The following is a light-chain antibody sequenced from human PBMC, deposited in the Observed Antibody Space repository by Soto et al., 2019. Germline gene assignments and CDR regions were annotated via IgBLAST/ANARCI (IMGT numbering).Light chain of an antibody. CDR1: QSILAY. CDR3: QQTYTTAFT. Sequence: IQMTQSPSSLSASVGGRVTITCRASQSILAYLNWYQVKLGKPPRLLIFSASNLQSGVPPRFNGSGSGTDFALTIGGVEPDDAATYYCQQTYTTAFTIGQGTNL. CDR2: SAS. V-gene: IGKV1-39*01. J-gene: IGKJ2*01.